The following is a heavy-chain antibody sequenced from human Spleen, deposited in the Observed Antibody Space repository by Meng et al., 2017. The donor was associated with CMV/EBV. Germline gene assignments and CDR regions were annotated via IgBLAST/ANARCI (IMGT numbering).Heavy chain of an antibody. J-gene: IGHJ4*02. CDR2: ISSSSSYI. Sequence: GESLKISCAASGFTFSSYSMNWVRQAPGKGLEWVSSISSSSSYIYYADSMKGRFTISRDNAKNSLYLHMNSLRAEDTAVYYCARDRGTSGWYNLDYWGQGTLVTVSS. CDR1: GFTFSSYS. D-gene: IGHD6-19*01. CDR3: ARDRGTSGWYNLDY. V-gene: IGHV3-21*01.